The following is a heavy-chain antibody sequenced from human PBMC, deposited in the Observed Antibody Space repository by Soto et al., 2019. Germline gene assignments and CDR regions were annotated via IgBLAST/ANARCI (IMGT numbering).Heavy chain of an antibody. D-gene: IGHD4-17*01. V-gene: IGHV4-34*01. CDR2: INHSGST. CDR1: GGSFSGYY. Sequence: QVQLQQWGAGLLKPSETLSLTCAVYGGSFSGYYWSWIRQPPGKGLEWIGEINHSGSTNYNPSLKSRVTISVHTSKNQFSLELSAVTAADTAVYYCARGSGATTGGYFQHWGQGTLVTVSS. J-gene: IGHJ1*01. CDR3: ARGSGATTGGYFQH.